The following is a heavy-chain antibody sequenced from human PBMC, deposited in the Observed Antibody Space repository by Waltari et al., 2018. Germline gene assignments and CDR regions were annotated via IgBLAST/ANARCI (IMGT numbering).Heavy chain of an antibody. CDR2: IYYSGGT. CDR3: ARRTLNYYDSSGYYNY. J-gene: IGHJ4*02. D-gene: IGHD3-22*01. CDR1: GGSISSSSYY. Sequence: QLQLQESGPGLVKPSETLSLTCTVSGGSISSSSYYWGWIRQPPGKGLEWIGSIYYSGGTYNNPSRSSRVTISVDTSKNQFSLKLSSVTAADTAVYYCARRTLNYYDSSGYYNYWGQGTLVTVSS. V-gene: IGHV4-39*01.